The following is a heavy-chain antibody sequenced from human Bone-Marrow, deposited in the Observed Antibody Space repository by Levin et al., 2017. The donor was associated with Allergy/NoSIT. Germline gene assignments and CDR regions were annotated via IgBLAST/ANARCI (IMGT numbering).Heavy chain of an antibody. D-gene: IGHD3-22*01. CDR1: GGSISSRSYY. Sequence: SETLSLTCTVSGGSISSRSYYWGWVRQPPGQGLEWIGSIYYSGGTYYNPSLKSRVTISVDTSKNQFSLKLTSVTAADTAVYYCARPREIYYYDSSGFYIDYWGQGTLVTVSS. V-gene: IGHV4-39*01. CDR3: ARPREIYYYDSSGFYIDY. J-gene: IGHJ4*02. CDR2: IYYSGGT.